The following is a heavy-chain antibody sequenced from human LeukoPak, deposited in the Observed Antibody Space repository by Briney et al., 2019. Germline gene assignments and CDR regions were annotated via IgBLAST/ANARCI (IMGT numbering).Heavy chain of an antibody. Sequence: PSETLSLTCTASGGSISSYYWSWIRQPPGKGLEWIGYIYYSGSTNYNPSLKSRVTISVDTSKNQFSLKLSSVTAADTAVYYCARESGSSKAIFDYWGQGTLVTVSS. J-gene: IGHJ4*02. V-gene: IGHV4-59*01. CDR1: GGSISSYY. CDR3: ARESGSSKAIFDY. D-gene: IGHD1-26*01. CDR2: IYYSGST.